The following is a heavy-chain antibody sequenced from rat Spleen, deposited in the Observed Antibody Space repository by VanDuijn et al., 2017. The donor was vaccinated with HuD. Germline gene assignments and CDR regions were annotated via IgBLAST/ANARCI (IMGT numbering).Heavy chain of an antibody. Sequence: EVQLVESDGGLVQPGGSLKLSCAASGFTFSDYYMAWVRQAPTKGLERVTTIGYDDYTTYYRDSMKGRFTVSRDNAKSTLYLQMDSLRSEDTATYYCARLTTGWYFDFWGPGTMVTVSS. CDR1: GFTFSDYY. CDR3: ARLTTGWYFDF. CDR2: IGYDDYTT. V-gene: IGHV5-29*01. D-gene: IGHD1-10*01. J-gene: IGHJ1*01.